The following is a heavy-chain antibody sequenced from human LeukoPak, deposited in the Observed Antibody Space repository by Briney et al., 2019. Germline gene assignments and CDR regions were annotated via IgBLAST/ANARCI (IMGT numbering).Heavy chain of an antibody. CDR1: GFTFSSYW. CDR2: IKQDGSEK. V-gene: IGHV3-7*03. J-gene: IGHJ6*02. D-gene: IGHD3-10*01. CDR3: ARTYGSGSSHYYGMDV. Sequence: GGSLRLSCAASGFTFSSYWMSWVRQAPGKGLEWVANIKQDGSEKYYVDSVKGRFTISRDNAKNSLYLQMNSLRAEDTAVYYCARTYGSGSSHYYGMDVWGQGTTVTVSS.